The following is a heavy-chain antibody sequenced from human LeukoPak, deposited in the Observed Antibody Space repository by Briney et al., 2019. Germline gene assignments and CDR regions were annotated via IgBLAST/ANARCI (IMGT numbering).Heavy chain of an antibody. V-gene: IGHV1-18*01. CDR2: ISAYNGNT. CDR1: GYTFTSYG. Sequence: GASVKVSCKASGYTFTSYGISWVRQAPGQGLEWMGWISAYNGNTNYAQKLQGRVTMTTDTSTSTAYMELRSLRSDDTAIYYCARDRIPFTMTSMVDSWGQRTLVTVSS. J-gene: IGHJ4*02. D-gene: IGHD3-3*01. CDR3: ARDRIPFTMTSMVDS.